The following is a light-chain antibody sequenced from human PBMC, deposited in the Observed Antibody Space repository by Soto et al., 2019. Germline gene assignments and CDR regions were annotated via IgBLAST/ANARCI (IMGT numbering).Light chain of an antibody. V-gene: IGKV3-15*01. Sequence: EIVMKQSPATLSVSRGERATLYCRASQSVSSYLAWYQQKPGQAPRLLIYGASTRATGIPARVSGSGSGTEFTLTISSLQSEDFAVYYCQQYNNWPLTFGGGTKVEIQ. CDR3: QQYNNWPLT. CDR2: GAS. CDR1: QSVSSY. J-gene: IGKJ4*01.